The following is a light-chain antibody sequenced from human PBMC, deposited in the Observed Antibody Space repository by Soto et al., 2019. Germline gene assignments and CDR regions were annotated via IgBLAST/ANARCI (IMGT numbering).Light chain of an antibody. J-gene: IGLJ1*01. CDR2: DVS. CDR3: SSYTSSRTRV. CDR1: SSDVGGYNY. Sequence: QSALTQPASVSGSPGQSITISCTGTSSDVGGYNYVSWYQQHPGKAPKLVIFDVSDRPSGVSNRFSGSKSGNTASLTISGLQAEDEADYYCSSYTSSRTRVFGPGTKLTVL. V-gene: IGLV2-14*01.